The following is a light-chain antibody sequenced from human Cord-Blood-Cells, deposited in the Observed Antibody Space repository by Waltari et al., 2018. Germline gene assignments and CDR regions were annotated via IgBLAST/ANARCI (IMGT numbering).Light chain of an antibody. CDR1: SGSIASNY. V-gene: IGLV6-57*02. Sequence: NFMLTQPHSVSESPGKTVTISCTGSSGSIASNYVQWYQQRPGSAPTTVIYEDNQRPSGAPDRFSGSIDSSSNSASLTISGLKTEDEADYYCQSYDSSNYVFGTGTKVTVL. J-gene: IGLJ1*01. CDR3: QSYDSSNYV. CDR2: EDN.